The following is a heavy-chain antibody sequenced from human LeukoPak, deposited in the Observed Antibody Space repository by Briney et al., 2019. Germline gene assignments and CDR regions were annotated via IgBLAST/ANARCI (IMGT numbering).Heavy chain of an antibody. J-gene: IGHJ4*02. V-gene: IGHV3-23*01. CDR2: ISGSGGST. CDR3: TRDGSWIAARPDYFDY. Sequence: GGSLRLSCAASGFTFSSYAMSWVRQAPGKGLEWVSAISGSGGSTYYADSVKGRFTISRDNSKNTLYLQMNSLRAEDTAVYYCTRDGSWIAARPDYFDYWGQGTLVTVSS. CDR1: GFTFSSYA. D-gene: IGHD6-6*01.